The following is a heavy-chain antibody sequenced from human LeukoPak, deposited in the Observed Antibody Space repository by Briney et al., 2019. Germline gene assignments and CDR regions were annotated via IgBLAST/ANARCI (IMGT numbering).Heavy chain of an antibody. V-gene: IGHV3-21*04. CDR3: AKPPPRGYCSSTSCLDFDY. J-gene: IGHJ4*02. CDR2: VSTTSSFI. Sequence: GGSLRLSCAAFGFTFNSYSMNWVRQAPGKGLEWVSYVSTTSSFIYYADSMKGRFTISRDNAKNSLYLQMNSLRAEDTAVYYCAKPPPRGYCSSTSCLDFDYWGQGTLVTVSS. CDR1: GFTFNSYS. D-gene: IGHD2-2*01.